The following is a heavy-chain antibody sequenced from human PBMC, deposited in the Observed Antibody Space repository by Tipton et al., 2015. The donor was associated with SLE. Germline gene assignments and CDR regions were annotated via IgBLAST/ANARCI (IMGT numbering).Heavy chain of an antibody. Sequence: TLSLTCTVSGGPISESHYYGGGWIRQPPGKTLEWIGSLYYSGSTIYNPSLEGRVTISGDMSKNQFSLKLSSVTAADTAVYYCGRGATTWRGAIVGVDVWGQGTTVNVSS. V-gene: IGHV4-39*07. CDR1: GGPISESHYY. D-gene: IGHD1-1*01. J-gene: IGHJ6*02. CDR2: LYYSGST. CDR3: GRGATTWRGAIVGVDV.